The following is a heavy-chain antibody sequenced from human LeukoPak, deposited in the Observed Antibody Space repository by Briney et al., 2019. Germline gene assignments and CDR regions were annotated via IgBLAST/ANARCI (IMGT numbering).Heavy chain of an antibody. D-gene: IGHD4-23*01. CDR3: RATVVTIEYYFDY. J-gene: IGHJ4*02. CDR1: GGTFSSYG. CDR2: ISAYNGNT. V-gene: IGHV1-18*01. Sequence: ASVKVSCRASGGTFSSYGISWVRQAPGQGLEWMGWISAYNGNTNYAQKLQGRVTMTTDTSTSTAYMELRSLRSDDTAVYYCRATVVTIEYYFDYWGQGTLVTVSS.